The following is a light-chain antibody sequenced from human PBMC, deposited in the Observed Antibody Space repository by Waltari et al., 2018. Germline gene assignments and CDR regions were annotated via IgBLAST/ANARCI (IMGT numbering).Light chain of an antibody. CDR3: QQYGSSPPWT. J-gene: IGKJ1*01. V-gene: IGKV3-20*01. CDR2: GAS. Sequence: EIVLTQSPGTLSLSPGERATLSCRASQSVSSSYLAWYQQKPGQAPRPLIYGASSRATGSPERFRGRGSGTDFTRTSSRREAEDFAVDYCQQYGSSPPWTFGQGTKVEIK. CDR1: QSVSSSY.